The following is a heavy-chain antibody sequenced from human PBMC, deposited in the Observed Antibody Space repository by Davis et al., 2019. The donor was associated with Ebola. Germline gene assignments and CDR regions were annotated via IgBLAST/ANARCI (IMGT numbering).Heavy chain of an antibody. J-gene: IGHJ4*02. CDR2: INPNSGDT. CDR1: GYTFTGYY. V-gene: IGHV1-2*04. D-gene: IGHD2-15*01. CDR3: ARDRCSGGSCYLGGTPPDY. Sequence: AASVKVSCKASGYTFTGYYIHWVRQAPGQGLEWMGWINPNSGDTKYSQKFQGWVTMTRDTPISTAYMELNRLTSDDTAVYYCARDRCSGGSCYLGGTPPDYWGQGTLVTVSS.